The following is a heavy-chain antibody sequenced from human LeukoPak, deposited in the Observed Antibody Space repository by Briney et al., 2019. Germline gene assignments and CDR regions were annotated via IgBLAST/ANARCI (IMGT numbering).Heavy chain of an antibody. CDR1: GFTFSDYY. CDR2: ISGSGGST. V-gene: IGHV3-23*01. J-gene: IGHJ3*02. CDR3: AKDRGDCSSTSCYTPVDAFDI. D-gene: IGHD2-2*01. Sequence: PGGSLRLSCAASGFTFSDYYMSWIRQAPGKGLEWVSAISGSGGSTYYADSVKGRFTISRDNSKNTLYLQMNSLRAEDTAVYYCAKDRGDCSSTSCYTPVDAFDIWGQGTMVTVSS.